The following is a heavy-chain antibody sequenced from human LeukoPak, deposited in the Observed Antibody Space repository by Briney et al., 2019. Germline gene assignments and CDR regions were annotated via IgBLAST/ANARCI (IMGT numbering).Heavy chain of an antibody. Sequence: PGRSLRLSCAASGFTFSSYAMHWVRQAPGKGLEWVAVISYDGSNKYYADSVKGRFTISRDNAKNSLYLQMNSLRAEDTAVYYCARDLTYGGNDYWGQGTLVTVSS. D-gene: IGHD4-23*01. V-gene: IGHV3-30*07. CDR3: ARDLTYGGNDY. CDR2: ISYDGSNK. J-gene: IGHJ4*02. CDR1: GFTFSSYA.